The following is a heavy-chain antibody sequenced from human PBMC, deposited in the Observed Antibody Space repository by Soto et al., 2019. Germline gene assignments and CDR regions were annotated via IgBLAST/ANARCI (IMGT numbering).Heavy chain of an antibody. V-gene: IGHV3-30-3*01. Sequence: PGGSLRLSCAASGFTFSSYAMHWVRQAPGKGLEWVAVISYDGSNKYYADSVKGRFTISRDNSKNTLYLQMNSLRAEDTAVYYCARAMAHYRSPFDYWGQGTPVTVSS. CDR2: ISYDGSNK. J-gene: IGHJ4*02. CDR3: ARAMAHYRSPFDY. CDR1: GFTFSSYA. D-gene: IGHD3-10*01.